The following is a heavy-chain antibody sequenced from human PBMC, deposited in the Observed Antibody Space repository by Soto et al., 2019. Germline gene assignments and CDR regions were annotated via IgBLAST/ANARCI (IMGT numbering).Heavy chain of an antibody. CDR3: ARDGGITFGGVIAIDAFDI. D-gene: IGHD3-16*02. CDR2: IKQDGSEK. CDR1: GFPCGGHW. V-gene: IGHV3-7*01. J-gene: IGHJ3*02. Sequence: GRPLRVCWAASGFPCGGHWMIWVRQAPGKGLEWVANIKQDGSEKYYVDSVKGRFTISRDNAKNSLYLQMNSLRAEDTAVYYCARDGGITFGGVIAIDAFDIWGQGTMVTVSS.